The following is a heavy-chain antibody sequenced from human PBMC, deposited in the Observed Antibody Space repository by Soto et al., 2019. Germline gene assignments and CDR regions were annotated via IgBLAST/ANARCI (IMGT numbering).Heavy chain of an antibody. Sequence: GGSLRLSCAASGFTFSSFAMTWVRQAPGKGLEWVSVIYSGGSTYYADSVKGRFTISRDNSKNTLYLQMNSLRAEDTAVYYCARGPRGFDPWGQGTLVTVSS. CDR1: GFTFSSFA. CDR2: IYSGGST. V-gene: IGHV3-53*01. J-gene: IGHJ5*02. CDR3: ARGPRGFDP.